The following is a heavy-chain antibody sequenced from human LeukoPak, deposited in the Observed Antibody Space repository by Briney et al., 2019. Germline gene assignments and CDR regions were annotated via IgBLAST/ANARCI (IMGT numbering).Heavy chain of an antibody. CDR1: GGSFSGYY. Sequence: WETLSLSCAVYGGSFSGYYWRWIRQPPGKGLEWIAEINHSGSTNYNPSLKSRVTISVDTSNNQFSLKLSSVTAADTAVYYCARAVGGRVRFLCWAQGTLVTVSS. D-gene: IGHD1-26*01. J-gene: IGHJ4*02. V-gene: IGHV4-34*01. CDR3: ARAVGGRVRFLC. CDR2: INHSGST.